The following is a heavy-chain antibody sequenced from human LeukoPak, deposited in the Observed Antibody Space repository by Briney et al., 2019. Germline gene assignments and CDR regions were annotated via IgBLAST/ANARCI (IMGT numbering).Heavy chain of an antibody. V-gene: IGHV1-2*02. CDR3: ARDWNYVNDDFDI. CDR2: INTNSGDT. CDR1: GYTFTGYY. J-gene: IGHJ3*02. D-gene: IGHD1-7*01. Sequence: ASVKVSCKASGYTFTGYYLHWVRQAPGQGLEWMGWINTNSGDTNYAQKVQGRVTMTTDTSTSTAYMELRSLRSDDTAVYYCARDWNYVNDDFDIWGQGTMVTVSS.